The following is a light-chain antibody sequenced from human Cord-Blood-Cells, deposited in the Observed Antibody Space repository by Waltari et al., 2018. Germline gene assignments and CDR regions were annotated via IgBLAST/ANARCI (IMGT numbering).Light chain of an antibody. J-gene: IGLJ3*02. Sequence: QAVLSQSDERPVGTGWRVSITCTGCSSNNGEGYDVHWYQQLPGTAPKPLIYGNCIRPSGVPDRFPGSKSGTSASLATTGLQAEDVADYYCQSYDSSLSGWVFGGGTKLTVL. CDR1: SSNNGEGYD. CDR2: GNC. V-gene: IGLV1-40*01. CDR3: QSYDSSLSGWV.